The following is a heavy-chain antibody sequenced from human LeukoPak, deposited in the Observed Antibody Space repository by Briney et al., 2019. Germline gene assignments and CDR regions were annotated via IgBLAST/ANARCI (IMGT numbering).Heavy chain of an antibody. J-gene: IGHJ4*02. Sequence: PGGSLRLSCVGSGFIFSNYWLTWVRQAPGKGLEWVGNIKPDGSAASYVDSVKGRFTISRNNAKTSLYLQMNRLRVDDTAVYYCAGPPQAGPFDHWGQGTLVTVSS. CDR2: IKPDGSAA. CDR3: AGPPQAGPFDH. V-gene: IGHV3-7*01. D-gene: IGHD6-19*01. CDR1: GFIFSNYW.